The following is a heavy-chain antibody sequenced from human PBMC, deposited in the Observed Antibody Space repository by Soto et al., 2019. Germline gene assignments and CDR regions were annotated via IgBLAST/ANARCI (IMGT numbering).Heavy chain of an antibody. V-gene: IGHV1-69*06. CDR3: ARPTGVLLLPARDYYYGMDV. CDR2: IIPMCGTA. J-gene: IGHJ6*02. Sequence: QVQLVQSGPEVKKPGSSVQVSCKASGGTFSSYAISWVRQAPGQGLEWMGGIIPMCGTANYAQKFKGRVTITADKSTSTAYMELSSLRSEDTALYYCARPTGVLLLPARDYYYGMDVWGQGTTVTVSS. D-gene: IGHD3-10*01. CDR1: GGTFSSYA.